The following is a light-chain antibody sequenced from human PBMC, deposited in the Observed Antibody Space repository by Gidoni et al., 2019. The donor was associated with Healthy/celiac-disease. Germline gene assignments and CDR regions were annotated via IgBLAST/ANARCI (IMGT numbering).Light chain of an antibody. Sequence: DIVLTPSPATLSLSPGERATLPCRASQSVSSCLAWYQQKPGQAPRLLIYDASNRATGIPARFSGSGSGTDFTLTISSLEPEDFAVYYCQQRSNWPLTFGGGTKVEIK. J-gene: IGKJ4*01. CDR3: QQRSNWPLT. V-gene: IGKV3-11*01. CDR1: QSVSSC. CDR2: DAS.